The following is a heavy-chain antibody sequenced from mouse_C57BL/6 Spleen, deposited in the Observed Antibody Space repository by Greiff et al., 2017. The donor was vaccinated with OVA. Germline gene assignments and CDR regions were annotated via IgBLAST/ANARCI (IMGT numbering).Heavy chain of an antibody. CDR2: ISDGGSYT. Sequence: EVQGVESGGGLVKPGGSLKLSCAASGFTFSSYAMSWVRQTPEKRLEWVATISDGGSYTYYPDNVKGRFTISRDNAKNNLYLQMSHLKSEDTAMYYCARVYDYAGYAMDYWGQGTSVTVSS. V-gene: IGHV5-4*01. J-gene: IGHJ4*01. CDR1: GFTFSSYA. D-gene: IGHD2-4*01. CDR3: ARVYDYAGYAMDY.